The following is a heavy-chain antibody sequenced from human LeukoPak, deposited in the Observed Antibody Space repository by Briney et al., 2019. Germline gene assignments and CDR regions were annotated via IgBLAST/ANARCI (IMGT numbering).Heavy chain of an antibody. V-gene: IGHV3-30*02. CDR2: IRYDGSNK. J-gene: IGHJ6*03. CDR1: GSTFSSYG. CDR3: AKEYYYYYYYMDV. Sequence: PGGSLRLSCAASGSTFSSYGMHWVRQAPGKGLEWVAFIRYDGSNKYYADSVKGRFTISRDNSKNTLYLQMNSLRAEDTAVYYCAKEYYYYYYYMDVWGKGTTVTVSS.